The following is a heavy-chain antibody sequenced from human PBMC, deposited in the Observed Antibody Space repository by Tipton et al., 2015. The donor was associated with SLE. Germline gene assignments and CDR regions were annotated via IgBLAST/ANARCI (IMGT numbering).Heavy chain of an antibody. J-gene: IGHJ4*02. CDR3: ARDTLYRIY. Sequence: TLSLTCTVSGGSISSTSHHWGWVRQPPGKGLESIVYIYHSGPTYYNPSLKSRLTISVDTSKNHFSLKLTSVTAADTAVYYCARDTLYRIYWGQGLLVTVSS. CDR2: IYHSGPT. D-gene: IGHD2/OR15-2a*01. V-gene: IGHV4-39*02. CDR1: GGSISSTSHH.